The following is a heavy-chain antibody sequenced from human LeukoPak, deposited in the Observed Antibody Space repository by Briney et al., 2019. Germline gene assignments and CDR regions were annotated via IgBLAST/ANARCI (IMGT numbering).Heavy chain of an antibody. CDR2: INHSGST. CDR1: GGSFSGYY. D-gene: IGHD2-2*01. V-gene: IGHV4-34*01. J-gene: IGHJ6*02. Sequence: PSETLSLTCAVYGGSFSGYYWSWIRQPPGKGLEWIGEINHSGSTNYNPSLKSRVTISVDTSKNQFSLKLSSVTAADTAVYYCARVQYCSSTSCYENYYYGMDVWGQGTTVTVSS. CDR3: ARVQYCSSTSCYENYYYGMDV.